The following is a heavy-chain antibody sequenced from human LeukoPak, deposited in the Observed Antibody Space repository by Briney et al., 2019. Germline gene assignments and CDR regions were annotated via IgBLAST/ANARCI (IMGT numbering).Heavy chain of an antibody. CDR2: INWNGGSA. CDR1: GFRFDDHG. Sequence: GGSLRLSCAASGFRFDDHGMSWVRQGPGKGLEWVSGINWNGGSAGYGDSVKGRFTISRDNAKNSLYLQMNSLRAEDTALYYCAGGDRNGWYFDYWGQGILVTVSS. CDR3: AGGDRNGWYFDY. J-gene: IGHJ4*02. D-gene: IGHD6-19*01. V-gene: IGHV3-20*04.